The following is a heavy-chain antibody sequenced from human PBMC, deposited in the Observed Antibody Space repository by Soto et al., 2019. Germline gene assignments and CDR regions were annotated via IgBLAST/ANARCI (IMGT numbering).Heavy chain of an antibody. CDR2: ISYDGSTK. D-gene: IGHD6-6*01. CDR1: GFTFSSFG. CDR3: ARSTSSTLNYYYGMDV. Sequence: QPGGSLRLSCAASGFTFSSFGMHWVRQAPGKGLEWVAVISYDGSTKFYTDSVKGRLTIARDNSKNILYLQVNSLTIEDTAVFYCARSTSSTLNYYYGMDVWGQGTTVTVSS. J-gene: IGHJ6*02. V-gene: IGHV3-30*03.